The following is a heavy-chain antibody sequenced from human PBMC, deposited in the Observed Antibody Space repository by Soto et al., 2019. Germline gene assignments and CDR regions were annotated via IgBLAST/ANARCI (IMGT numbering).Heavy chain of an antibody. J-gene: IGHJ4*02. CDR1: GYSFSTYW. CDR3: ASSNLDDILTGQVPFDY. D-gene: IGHD3-9*01. Sequence: PGESLKISCKGSGYSFSTYWIGWVRQMPGKGLEWMGIIYPGDSDTRYSPSFQGQVTISADKSISTAYLQWSSLKASDTAMYYCASSNLDDILTGQVPFDYWGQGTLVTVSS. CDR2: IYPGDSDT. V-gene: IGHV5-51*01.